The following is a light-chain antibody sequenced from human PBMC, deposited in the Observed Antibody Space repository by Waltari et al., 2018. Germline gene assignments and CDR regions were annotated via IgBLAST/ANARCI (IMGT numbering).Light chain of an antibody. CDR2: EVN. Sequence: QSALTQPASVSGSPGQSITISCTGTSSDVGKYDFVSWYQHHPGKAPKLIIHEVNKRPSGVSSRFSGSKSANTASLTISGLQAEDEAHIYCYSYGGPATIWVFGGGTKLTVL. CDR1: SSDVGKYDF. CDR3: YSYGGPATIWV. V-gene: IGLV2-23*02. J-gene: IGLJ3*02.